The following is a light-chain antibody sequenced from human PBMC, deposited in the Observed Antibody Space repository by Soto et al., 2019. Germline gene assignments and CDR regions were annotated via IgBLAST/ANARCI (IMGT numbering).Light chain of an antibody. CDR2: ATS. CDR1: QIGSGNY. V-gene: IGKV3-20*01. Sequence: ELALTQSPGTLSLSPGDSAALSCKASQIGSGNYLSWYQQKSGQAPRLLIYATSTRAPGIPDRFSGSGSATDFSLIISRLEPEDSAVYYCQHFGYPQWTFGRGTKVDIK. J-gene: IGKJ1*01. CDR3: QHFGYPQWT.